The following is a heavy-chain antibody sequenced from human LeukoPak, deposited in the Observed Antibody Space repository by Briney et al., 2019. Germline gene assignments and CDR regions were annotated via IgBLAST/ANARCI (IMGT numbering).Heavy chain of an antibody. D-gene: IGHD3-22*01. CDR2: VSSTSSYI. J-gene: IGHJ4*02. V-gene: IGHV3-21*03. CDR3: ARGGYYGSSGYYD. Sequence: GGSLRLSCAASGFTFSSYSMNWVRQAPGKGLEWVSSVSSTSSYIYYADSVKGRFTISRDNAKNSLYLQMNSLRAEDTAVYYCARGGYYGSSGYYDWGQGTLVTVSS. CDR1: GFTFSSYS.